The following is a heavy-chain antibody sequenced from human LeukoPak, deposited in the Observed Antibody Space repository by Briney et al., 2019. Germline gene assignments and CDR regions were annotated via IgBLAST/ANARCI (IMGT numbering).Heavy chain of an antibody. CDR2: IYYSGST. D-gene: IGHD3-16*01. V-gene: IGHV4-59*01. CDR3: ARDLGNMIHDAFDI. J-gene: IGHJ3*02. Sequence: GYIYYSGSTNYNPSLKSRVTISVDTSKNQFSLKLSSVTAADTAVYYCARDLGNMIHDAFDIWGQGTMVTVSS.